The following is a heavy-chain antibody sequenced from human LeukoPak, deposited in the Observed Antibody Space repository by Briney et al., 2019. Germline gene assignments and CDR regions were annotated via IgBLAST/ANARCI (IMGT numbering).Heavy chain of an antibody. CDR1: RYTFTSYD. CDR3: ARGMGSGSYSAAYYFDY. J-gene: IGHJ4*02. V-gene: IGHV1-8*01. CDR2: MNPNSGNT. Sequence: ASVKVSCKASRYTFTSYDINWVRQATGQGLEWMGWMNPNSGNTGYAQKFQDRVTMTRNTSISTAYMELSSLRSEDTAVYYCARGMGSGSYSAAYYFDYWGQGTLVTVSS. D-gene: IGHD3-22*01.